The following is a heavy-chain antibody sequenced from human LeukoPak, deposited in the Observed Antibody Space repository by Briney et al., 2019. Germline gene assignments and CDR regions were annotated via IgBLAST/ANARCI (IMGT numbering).Heavy chain of an antibody. CDR2: IIPILGIA. V-gene: IGHV1-69*04. CDR1: GGTFSSYA. J-gene: IGHJ4*02. Sequence: SVKVSCKASGGTFSSYAISWVRQAPGQGLEWMGRIIPILGIANYAQKFQGRVTITADKSTSTAYMELSSLRSEDTAVYYCAGQAGSGSYYNVRLDYWGQGTLVTVSS. D-gene: IGHD3-10*01. CDR3: AGQAGSGSYYNVRLDY.